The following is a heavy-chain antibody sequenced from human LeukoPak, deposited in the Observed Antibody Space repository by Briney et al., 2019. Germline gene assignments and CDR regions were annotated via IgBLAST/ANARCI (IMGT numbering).Heavy chain of an antibody. CDR1: GFTFSTYS. CDR3: ARAKPDSSSDLIYYYYYMDV. Sequence: GGSLRLSCAASGFTFSTYSMNWVRQAPGKGLEWVSCISSSSSYIYYADSVKGRFTISRDNAKNSLYLQMNSLRAEDTAVYYCARAKPDSSSDLIYYYYYMDVWGKGTTVTVSS. D-gene: IGHD6-6*01. V-gene: IGHV3-21*01. J-gene: IGHJ6*03. CDR2: ISSSSSYI.